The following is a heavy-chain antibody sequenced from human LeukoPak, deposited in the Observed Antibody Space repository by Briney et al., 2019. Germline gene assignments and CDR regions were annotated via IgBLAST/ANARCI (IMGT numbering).Heavy chain of an antibody. D-gene: IGHD5-18*01. CDR3: AAGYIGGAMVTNAFDI. CDR2: MVVGSGNT. CDR1: GFSFTNSA. V-gene: IGHV1-58*01. Sequence: SVKVSCKASGFSFTNSAVQWVRQARGQGLEGIGWMVVGSGNTIYVQKFQERVTITRDMSTSTAYMELSSLRSEDTAVYYCAAGYIGGAMVTNAFDIWGQGTMVTVSS. J-gene: IGHJ3*02.